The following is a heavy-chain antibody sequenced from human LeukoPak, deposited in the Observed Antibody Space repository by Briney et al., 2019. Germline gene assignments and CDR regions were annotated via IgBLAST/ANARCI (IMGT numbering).Heavy chain of an antibody. D-gene: IGHD6-13*01. CDR3: AKGRGSSSWYTDY. CDR1: GFTFSSYA. V-gene: IGHV3-23*01. J-gene: IGHJ4*02. CDR2: ISGSGGST. Sequence: PGGSLRLSCAASGFTFSSYAMSWVRQAPGKGLEWASAISGSGGSTYYADSVKGRFTISRDNSKNTLYLQMNSLRAEDTAVYYCAKGRGSSSWYTDYWGQGTLVTVPS.